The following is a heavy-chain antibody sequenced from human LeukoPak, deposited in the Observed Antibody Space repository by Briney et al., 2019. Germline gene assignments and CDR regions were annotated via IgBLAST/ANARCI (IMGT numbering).Heavy chain of an antibody. CDR1: GGSISSYY. V-gene: IGHV4-59*01. CDR2: IYYSGST. CDR3: ARARKGSYHFDY. D-gene: IGHD1-26*01. J-gene: IGHJ4*02. Sequence: SETLSLTCTVSGGSISSYYWSWIRQLPGKGLEWIGYIYYSGSTNYNPSLKSRVTISVDTSKNQFSLKLSSVTAADTAVYYCARARKGSYHFDYWGQGTLVTVSS.